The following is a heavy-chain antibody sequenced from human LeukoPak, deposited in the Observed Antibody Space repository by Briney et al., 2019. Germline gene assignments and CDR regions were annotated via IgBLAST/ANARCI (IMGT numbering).Heavy chain of an antibody. CDR3: AGDFWSGYYFRD. Sequence: PSETLSLTCAVYGGSFSDYYWSWVRQPPGKGLEWIGEINPSGGTGYKPSLKSRVTISVDTPKNQFSLKLSSVTAADTAVYYCAGDFWSGYYFRDWGQGTLVTVSS. CDR1: GGSFSDYY. D-gene: IGHD3-3*01. V-gene: IGHV4-34*01. J-gene: IGHJ4*02. CDR2: INPSGGT.